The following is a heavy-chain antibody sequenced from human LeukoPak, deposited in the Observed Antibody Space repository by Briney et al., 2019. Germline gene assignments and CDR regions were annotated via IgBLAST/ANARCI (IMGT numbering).Heavy chain of an antibody. CDR2: INHSGST. V-gene: IGHV4-34*01. CDR1: GVSFSGYY. D-gene: IGHD4-17*01. J-gene: IGHJ4*02. Sequence: PSETLSLTCAVYGVSFSGYYWSWIRQPPGKGLEWIGEINHSGSTNYNPSPKSRVTISVDTSKNQFSLKLSSVTAADTAVYYCARLHGDYKIDYWGQGTLVTVSS. CDR3: ARLHGDYKIDY.